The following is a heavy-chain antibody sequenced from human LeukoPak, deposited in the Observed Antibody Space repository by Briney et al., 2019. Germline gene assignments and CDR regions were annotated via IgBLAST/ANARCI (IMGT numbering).Heavy chain of an antibody. CDR1: GCSITGYH. CDR3: ARRNDFDI. V-gene: IGHV4-4*08. CDR2: IYSSGST. J-gene: IGHJ3*02. Sequence: SETLSLTCTVSGCSITGYHWSWIRRPPGKGLEWIGYIYSSGSTEHKPSLKSRATISADTSKNQFSLKLTSVTAADTAIYYCARRNDFDIWGQGTMVTVSS.